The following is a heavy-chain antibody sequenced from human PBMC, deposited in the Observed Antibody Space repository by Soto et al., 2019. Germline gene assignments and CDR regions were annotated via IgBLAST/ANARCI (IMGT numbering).Heavy chain of an antibody. J-gene: IGHJ3*02. CDR3: ARRYCSGGSCYSGAFDI. V-gene: IGHV3-64*01. D-gene: IGHD2-15*01. Sequence: PGGSLRLSCAASGFTFSSYAMHWVRQAPGKGLEYVSAISSNGGSTYYANSVKGRFTISRDNSKNTLYLQMGSLRAEDMAVYYCARRYCSGGSCYSGAFDIWGQGTMVTVSS. CDR1: GFTFSSYA. CDR2: ISSNGGST.